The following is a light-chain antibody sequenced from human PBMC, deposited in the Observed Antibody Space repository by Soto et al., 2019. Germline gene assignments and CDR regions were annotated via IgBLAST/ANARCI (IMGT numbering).Light chain of an antibody. V-gene: IGKV1-5*03. CDR1: QTISSW. J-gene: IGKJ1*01. CDR3: QHYNSYSEA. Sequence: DIQMTQSPSTLSGSVGDRVTITCRASQTISSWLALYQQKPGKAPKILIYKASTLKRGVPSRFSGSGSGTEFTLTIYSLQPDDFATYYCQHYNSYSEAFGQGTKVELK. CDR2: KAS.